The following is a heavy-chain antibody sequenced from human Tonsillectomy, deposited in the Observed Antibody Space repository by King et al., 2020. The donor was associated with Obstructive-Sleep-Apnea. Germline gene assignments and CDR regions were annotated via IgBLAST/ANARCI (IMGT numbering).Heavy chain of an antibody. CDR1: GFTFDDYA. CDR3: AKAPIYDILTGYYLDY. V-gene: IGHV3-9*01. Sequence: DVQLVESGGGLVQPGRSLRLSCAASGFTFDDYAMHWVRQAPGKGLEWVSGISWNSGSIGYADSVKGRFTISRDNAKNSLYLQMNSLRAEETALYYCAKAPIYDILTGYYLDYWGQGTLVTVSS. J-gene: IGHJ4*02. D-gene: IGHD3-9*01. CDR2: ISWNSGSI.